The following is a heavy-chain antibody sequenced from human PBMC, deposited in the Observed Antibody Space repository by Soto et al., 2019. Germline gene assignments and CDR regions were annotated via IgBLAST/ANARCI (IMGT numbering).Heavy chain of an antibody. Sequence: PSETLSRTCTVSGGSVSSGSYYWSWTRQPPGKGLEWIGYIYYSGSTNYNPSLKSRVTISVDTSKNQFSLKLSSVTAADTAVYYCARAFVVVVASEFDPWGQGTLDTVSS. D-gene: IGHD2-15*01. CDR2: IYYSGST. CDR3: ARAFVVVVASEFDP. CDR1: GGSVSSGSYY. J-gene: IGHJ5*02. V-gene: IGHV4-61*01.